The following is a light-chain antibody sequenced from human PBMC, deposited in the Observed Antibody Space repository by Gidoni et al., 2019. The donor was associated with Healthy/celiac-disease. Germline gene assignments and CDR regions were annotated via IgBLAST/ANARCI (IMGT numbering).Light chain of an antibody. V-gene: IGLV2-14*01. CDR2: DVS. Sequence: SALTQPASVSGSPGQSITISCTGTSRDGGGYNYVSWYQQHPGKAPKLMIYDVSNRPSGVSNRFSGSKSGNTASLTISGLQAEDEADYYCSSYTSSSLWVFGGGTKLTVL. J-gene: IGLJ3*02. CDR1: SRDGGGYNY. CDR3: SSYTSSSLWV.